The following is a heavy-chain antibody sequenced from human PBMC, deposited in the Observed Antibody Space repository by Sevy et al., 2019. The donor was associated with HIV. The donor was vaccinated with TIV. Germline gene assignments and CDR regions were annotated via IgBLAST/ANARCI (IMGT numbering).Heavy chain of an antibody. J-gene: IGHJ5*02. Sequence: GGSLRLSXAAXXFXXXXXXMHWVRQAXGKGLEWVAVIWYXXXNKEYADSVKGRFTISRDNSKNTLYLQMNSLRAEDTAVYYCAREDIXVXGXXXXXXSWGQXTLVTVSS. CDR1: XFXXXXXX. D-gene: IGHD5-12*01. CDR2: IWYXXXNK. CDR3: AREDIXVXGXXXXXXS. V-gene: IGHV3-33*01.